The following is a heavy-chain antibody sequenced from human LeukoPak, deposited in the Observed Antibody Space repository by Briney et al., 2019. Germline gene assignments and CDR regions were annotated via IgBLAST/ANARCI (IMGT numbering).Heavy chain of an antibody. J-gene: IGHJ4*02. V-gene: IGHV4-59*12. CDR1: GASISDYY. CDR2: FSNRGTT. Sequence: SETLSLTCTVSGASISDYYWSWIRQPPGKGLEWIGFFSNRGTTNYNPSLKSRVTMSVDTSKNQFSLKLSSVTAADTAVYYCAVARQWLGTFDYWGQGTLVTVSS. CDR3: AVARQWLGTFDY. D-gene: IGHD6-19*01.